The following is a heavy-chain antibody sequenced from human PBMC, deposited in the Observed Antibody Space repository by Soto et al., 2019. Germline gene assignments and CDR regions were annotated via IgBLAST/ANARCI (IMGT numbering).Heavy chain of an antibody. D-gene: IGHD3-22*01. J-gene: IGHJ6*02. CDR1: GGPFSGYY. CDR3: AGEYYYDSSGYYHLYGMDV. CDR2: IDHRGRT. V-gene: IGHV4-34*01. Sequence: SETLSLTCAVYGGPFSGYYCSWIRQPPGKGLEWVGEIDHRGRTYYNPSLKSRVTISVDTSKNQFSLKLSSVTAADTAVYYCAGEYYYDSSGYYHLYGMDVWGQGTTVTVSS.